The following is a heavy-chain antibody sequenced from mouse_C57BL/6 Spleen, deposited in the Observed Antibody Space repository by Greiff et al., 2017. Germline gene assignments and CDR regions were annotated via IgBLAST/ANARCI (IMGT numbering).Heavy chain of an antibody. Sequence: EVQLKESGGGLVKPGGSLKLSCAASGFTFSSYAMSWVRQTPEKRLEWVATISDGGSYTYYPDNVKGRFTISRDNAKNNLYLQMSHLKSEDTAMYYCARDDDYGAMDYWGQGTSVTVSS. CDR1: GFTFSSYA. D-gene: IGHD2-3*01. CDR2: ISDGGSYT. J-gene: IGHJ4*01. V-gene: IGHV5-4*01. CDR3: ARDDDYGAMDY.